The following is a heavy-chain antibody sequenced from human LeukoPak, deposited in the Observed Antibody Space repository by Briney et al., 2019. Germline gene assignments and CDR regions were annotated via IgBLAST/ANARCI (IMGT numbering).Heavy chain of an antibody. V-gene: IGHV4-59*01. J-gene: IGHJ4*02. Sequence: SETLSLTCTVSGGSISSYYWSWIRQPPGKGLEWIGYIYYSGSTNYNPSLKSRVTISVDTSKNQFSLKLSSVTAADTAVYYCARSGKVRYCSGGSCYSGADYWGQGTLVTVSS. CDR1: GGSISSYY. D-gene: IGHD2-15*01. CDR3: ARSGKVRYCSGGSCYSGADY. CDR2: IYYSGST.